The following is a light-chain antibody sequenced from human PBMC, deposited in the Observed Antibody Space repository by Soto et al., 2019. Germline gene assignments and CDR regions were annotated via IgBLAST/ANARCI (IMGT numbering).Light chain of an antibody. V-gene: IGKV3-15*01. J-gene: IGKJ5*01. CDR3: QQYNEWPPFT. CDR1: QSVSSN. Sequence: EIVMTQSPATLSVSPGERATHSCRASQSVSSNLAWYQRKPGQAPRLVIYAASTRATGIPDRFSGSVSGTEFTLTISSLQSEDFAVYYCQQYNEWPPFTFGQGTRLEIK. CDR2: AAS.